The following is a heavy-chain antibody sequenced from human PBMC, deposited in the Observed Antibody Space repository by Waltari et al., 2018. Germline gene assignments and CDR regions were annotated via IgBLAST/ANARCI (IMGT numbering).Heavy chain of an antibody. D-gene: IGHD3-22*01. J-gene: IGHJ4*02. CDR1: GFTFSSYG. Sequence: QVQLVESGGGVVQPGRSLRLSCAASGFTFSSYGMHWVRQAPGKGLEWVAVISYDGSNKYYADSVKGRFTISRDNSKNTLYLQMNSLRAEDTAVYYCARVHSLGQYDTSGAESNFDHWGQGALVTVSS. CDR2: ISYDGSNK. V-gene: IGHV3-30*03. CDR3: ARVHSLGQYDTSGAESNFDH.